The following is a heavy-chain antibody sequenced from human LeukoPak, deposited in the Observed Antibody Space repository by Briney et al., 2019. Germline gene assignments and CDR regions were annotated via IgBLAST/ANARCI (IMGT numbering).Heavy chain of an antibody. J-gene: IGHJ4*02. CDR3: ARKTGITIFGVVIREGHFDY. Sequence: SETLSLTCAVYGGSFSGYYWSWIRQPPGKGLEWIGEINHSGSTNYNPSLKSRVTISVDTSKNQFSLKLSSVTAADTAVYYCARKTGITIFGVVIREGHFDYWGQGTLVTVSS. CDR1: GGSFSGYY. V-gene: IGHV4-34*01. D-gene: IGHD3-3*01. CDR2: INHSGST.